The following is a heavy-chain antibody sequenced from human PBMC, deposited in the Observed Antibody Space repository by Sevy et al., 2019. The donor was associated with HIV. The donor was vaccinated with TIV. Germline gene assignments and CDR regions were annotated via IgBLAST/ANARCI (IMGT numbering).Heavy chain of an antibody. CDR3: ATTKDYYENSGDPFDY. CDR2: FDPEDDET. CDR1: GYTLTELC. J-gene: IGHJ4*02. V-gene: IGHV1-24*01. Sequence: ASVKVSCKVSGYTLTELCMHWVRQVPGKGLEWMGSFDPEDDETIYAQKFQGRVTMTEDTSTDTAYMELSSLRSEDTAVYYCATTKDYYENSGDPFDYWGQGTLVTVSS. D-gene: IGHD3-22*01.